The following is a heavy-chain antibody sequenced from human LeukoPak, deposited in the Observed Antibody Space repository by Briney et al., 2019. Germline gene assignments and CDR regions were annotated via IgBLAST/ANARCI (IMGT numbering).Heavy chain of an antibody. V-gene: IGHV3-33*06. CDR2: IWYDGSNK. J-gene: IGHJ3*02. CDR1: GFTFSSYG. Sequence: GGSLRLSCAASGFTFSSYGMHWVRQAPGKGLEWVAVIWYDGSNKYYADSVKGRFTISRDNSKNTLYLQMNSLRAEDTAVYYCAKDRGSGGFDAFDIWGQGTMVTVSS. D-gene: IGHD2-15*01. CDR3: AKDRGSGGFDAFDI.